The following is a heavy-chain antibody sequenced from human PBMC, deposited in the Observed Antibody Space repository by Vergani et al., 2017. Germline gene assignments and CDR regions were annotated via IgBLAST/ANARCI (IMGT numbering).Heavy chain of an antibody. J-gene: IGHJ3*02. CDR3: CYWSTPRPRSDYYYDSTGDAFDI. D-gene: IGHD3-22*01. Sequence: QVQLVQSGAEVKKPGASVKVSCKASGYTFTGYYMHWVRQAPGQGLEWMGWINPNSGGTNYAQKFQGRVTMTRDTSISTAYMELSRLRSDDTDVYYCCYWSTPRPRSDYYYDSTGDAFDIWGQGTMVTVSS. CDR1: GYTFTGYY. V-gene: IGHV1-2*02. CDR2: INPNSGGT.